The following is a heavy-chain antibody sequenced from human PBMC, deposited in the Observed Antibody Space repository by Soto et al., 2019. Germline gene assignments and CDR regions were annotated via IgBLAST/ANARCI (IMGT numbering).Heavy chain of an antibody. D-gene: IGHD4-17*01. J-gene: IGHJ6*02. CDR2: IYHSGST. V-gene: IGHV4-4*02. CDR1: GGYISGRSW. CDR3: ATHAYGDAPLGYYYYGMDV. Sequence: SETLSLTCTVSGGYISGRSWWNLVRQPPGKGLEWIGEIYHSGSTNYNPSLRSRVTISVDKSKNHFSLKLSSVTAADTAVYYCATHAYGDAPLGYYYYGMDVWGQGTMVTVSS.